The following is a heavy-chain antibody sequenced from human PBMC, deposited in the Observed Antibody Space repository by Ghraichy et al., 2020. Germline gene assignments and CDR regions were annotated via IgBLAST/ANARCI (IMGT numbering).Heavy chain of an antibody. CDR3: ARGPLYSSSSRAFDI. V-gene: IGHV3-48*04. J-gene: IGHJ3*02. CDR1: GFTFSTYS. D-gene: IGHD6-6*01. CDR2: ISSSSSTI. Sequence: GGSLRLSCAASGFTFSTYSMNWVRQPPGKGLEWVSYISSSSSTIYYADSVKGRFTISRDNAKNSLYLQMNSLRAEDTAVYYCARGPLYSSSSRAFDIWGQGTMVTVSS.